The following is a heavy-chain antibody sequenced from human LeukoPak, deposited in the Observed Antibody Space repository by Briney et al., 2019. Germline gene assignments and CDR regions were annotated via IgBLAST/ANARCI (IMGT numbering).Heavy chain of an antibody. Sequence: PSETLSLTCTVSGGSISSYYWSWIRQPPGKGLEWIGYIFYSGSTNYNPSLKSRVTISVDTSKNQFSLQLSSVTAADTAVYYCARGGNYYDSSGRLDYWGQGTLVTVSS. CDR2: IFYSGST. V-gene: IGHV4-59*01. CDR1: GGSISSYY. J-gene: IGHJ4*02. CDR3: ARGGNYYDSSGRLDY. D-gene: IGHD3-22*01.